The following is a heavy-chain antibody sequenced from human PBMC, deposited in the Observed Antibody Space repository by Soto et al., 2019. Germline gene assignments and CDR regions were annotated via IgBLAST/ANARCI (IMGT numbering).Heavy chain of an antibody. CDR1: GYTFTGYY. Sequence: GASVKVSCKASGYTFTGYYMHWVRQAPGQGLEWMGWINPNSGGTNYAQKFQGRVTMTRDTSISTAYMELSRLRSDDTAVYYCARSLAAAGSNYYYYGMDVWGQGTTVTVSS. CDR3: ARSLAAAGSNYYYYGMDV. CDR2: INPNSGGT. V-gene: IGHV1-2*02. D-gene: IGHD6-13*01. J-gene: IGHJ6*02.